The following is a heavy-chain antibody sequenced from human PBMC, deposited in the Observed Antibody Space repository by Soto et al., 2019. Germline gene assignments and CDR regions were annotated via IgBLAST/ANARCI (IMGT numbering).Heavy chain of an antibody. Sequence: EVQLVESGGGLIQPGGSLTLTCAASGVTVNTNYMSWVRQSPGKGLEWVSLFESGGSIYYADSVKGRFTISRDNFKNTLSHQMNSLRVEDTAVYFCASTAVWKNAFEIWGQGTLVSVSS. CDR3: ASTAVWKNAFEI. D-gene: IGHD3-16*01. CDR1: GVTVNTNY. J-gene: IGHJ3*02. CDR2: FESGGSI. V-gene: IGHV3-53*01.